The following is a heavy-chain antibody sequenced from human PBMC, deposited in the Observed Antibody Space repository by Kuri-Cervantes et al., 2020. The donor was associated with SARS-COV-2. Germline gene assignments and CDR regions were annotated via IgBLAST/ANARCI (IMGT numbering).Heavy chain of an antibody. CDR2: ISYDGSNK. CDR3: AKVRGYYSYYGMDV. D-gene: IGHD3-3*01. CDR1: GFTFSSYA. J-gene: IGHJ6*02. Sequence: GGSLRLSCSASGFTFSSYAMHWVRQAPGKGLEWVAVISYDGSNKYYADSVKGRFTISRDNSKNTLYLQMNSLRAEDTAVYYCAKVRGYYSYYGMDVWGQGTTVTVSS. V-gene: IGHV3-30-3*01.